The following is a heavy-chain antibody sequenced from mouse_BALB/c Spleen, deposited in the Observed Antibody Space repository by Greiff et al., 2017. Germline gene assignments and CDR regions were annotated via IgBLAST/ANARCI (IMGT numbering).Heavy chain of an antibody. Sequence: GQLKESGPELVKPGASVKISCKASGYTFTDYNMHWVKQSHGKSLEWIGYIYPYNGGTGYNQKFKSKATLTVDNSSSTAYMELRSLTSEDSAVYYCARRAYYGSSYDYAMDYWGQGTSVTVSS. CDR2: IYPYNGGT. CDR1: GYTFTDYN. J-gene: IGHJ4*01. V-gene: IGHV1S29*02. D-gene: IGHD1-1*01. CDR3: ARRAYYGSSYDYAMDY.